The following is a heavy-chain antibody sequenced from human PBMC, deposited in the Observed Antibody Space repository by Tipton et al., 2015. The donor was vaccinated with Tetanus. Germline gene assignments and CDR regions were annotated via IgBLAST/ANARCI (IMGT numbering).Heavy chain of an antibody. V-gene: IGHV4-34*01. CDR3: ARGTWLYTSTYHRHWLDP. Sequence: GLVKPSDTLSLTCAVYGGSLSRYYWTWIRQPPGKGLEWIGEVDDSGSTNYSPSIKSRVTISLDPSKNEFSLTLSSVTAADTAVYYGARGTWLYTSTYHRHWLDPWGQGTLVTVSS. CDR1: GGSLSRYY. CDR2: VDDSGST. D-gene: IGHD6-13*01. J-gene: IGHJ5*02.